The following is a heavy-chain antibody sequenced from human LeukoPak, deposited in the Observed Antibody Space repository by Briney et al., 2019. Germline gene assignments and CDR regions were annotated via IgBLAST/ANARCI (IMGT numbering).Heavy chain of an antibody. Sequence: GRSLRLSCAASGFTFSSYAMHWVRQAPGKGLEYVSAISSNGGSTYYANSVKGRFTISRDNSKNTLYLQMGSLRAEDMAVYYCARAVADAFDIWGQGTMVTVSS. CDR3: ARAVADAFDI. V-gene: IGHV3-64*01. CDR1: GFTFSSYA. J-gene: IGHJ3*02. CDR2: ISSNGGST.